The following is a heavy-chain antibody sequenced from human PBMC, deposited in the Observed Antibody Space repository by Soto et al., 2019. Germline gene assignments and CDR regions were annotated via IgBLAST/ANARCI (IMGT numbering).Heavy chain of an antibody. CDR2: ISHDGSNK. CDR3: AKDGRDSSISCSRCYGMDV. V-gene: IGHV3-30*18. Sequence: PGGSLRLSCAASGFTFNNYALQWVRQAPGRXLEWVAVISHDGSNKYYGDSVKGRFTISRDNSENTLYLEMNSLRPEDTAVYYCAKDGRDSSISCSRCYGMDVWGQGPTVTVSS. J-gene: IGHJ6*02. D-gene: IGHD2-2*01. CDR1: GFTFNNYA.